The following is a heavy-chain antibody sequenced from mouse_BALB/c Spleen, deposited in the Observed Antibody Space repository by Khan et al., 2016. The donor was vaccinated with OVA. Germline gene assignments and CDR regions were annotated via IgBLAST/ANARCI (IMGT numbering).Heavy chain of an antibody. CDR3: ARSGWLRGLFGY. CDR2: INPYYGST. J-gene: IGHJ3*01. V-gene: IGHV1-39*01. D-gene: IGHD2-2*01. CDR1: GFSFTDYM. Sequence: VQLQQSGPELVKPGASVKISCKTSGFSFTDYMMLWVKQSHGKSLEWIGSINPYYGSTTYNLKFKDKATLTVDKSSNTAYMQLNSLTSEDSAVXYCARSGWLRGLFGYWGQGTLVTVSA.